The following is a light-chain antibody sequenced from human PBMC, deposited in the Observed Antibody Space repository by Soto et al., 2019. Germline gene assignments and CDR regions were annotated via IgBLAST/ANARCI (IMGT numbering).Light chain of an antibody. CDR2: GAS. Sequence: EIVMTQSRATLSVSPGERATLSCRASQSVSSNLAWYQQKPGQAPRLLIYGASTRATGIPARFSGSGSGTEFTLTISRLEPEDFAVYYCQQYGSSSWTFGQGTKVDIK. V-gene: IGKV3D-15*01. CDR3: QQYGSSSWT. J-gene: IGKJ1*01. CDR1: QSVSSN.